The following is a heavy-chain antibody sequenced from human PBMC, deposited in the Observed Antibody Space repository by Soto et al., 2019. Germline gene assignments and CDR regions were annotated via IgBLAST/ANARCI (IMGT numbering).Heavy chain of an antibody. Sequence: GSTNYDPSLKSRVTISVDTSKNLFSLKLSSVTAADTAVYYCAIGGSDYYYYGMDVWGQGTTVTVSS. V-gene: IGHV4-59*09. J-gene: IGHJ6*02. CDR2: GST. CDR3: AIGGSDYYYYGMDV. D-gene: IGHD3-10*01.